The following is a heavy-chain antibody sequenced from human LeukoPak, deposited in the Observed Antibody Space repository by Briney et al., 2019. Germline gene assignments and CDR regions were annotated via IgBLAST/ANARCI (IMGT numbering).Heavy chain of an antibody. D-gene: IGHD3-22*01. J-gene: IGHJ4*02. CDR3: ARGSYYDNSGYHRESFDY. CDR2: MNPNSGYT. V-gene: IGHV1-8*02. CDR1: GGTFSSYA. Sequence: ASVTVSCTASGGTFSSYAINWVRQATGQGLEWMGWMNPNSGYTGYAQKFQGRVTMTRNTSISTAYLELSSLRSEDTAVYYCARGSYYDNSGYHRESFDYWGQGTLVTVSS.